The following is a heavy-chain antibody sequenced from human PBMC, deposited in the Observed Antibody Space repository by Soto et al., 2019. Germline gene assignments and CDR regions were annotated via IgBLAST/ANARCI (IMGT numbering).Heavy chain of an antibody. V-gene: IGHV3-21*01. J-gene: IGHJ4*02. CDR1: GFTFSSSA. Sequence: GGSLRLSCAASGFTFSSSATNWVRQAPGKGLEWVSSISSSSSYIYYADSVKGRFTISRDNAKNSPYLQMNSLRAEDTAVYYCARGSPYYYGSGSYSTPLDYWGQGTLVTVSS. D-gene: IGHD3-10*01. CDR2: ISSSSSYI. CDR3: ARGSPYYYGSGSYSTPLDY.